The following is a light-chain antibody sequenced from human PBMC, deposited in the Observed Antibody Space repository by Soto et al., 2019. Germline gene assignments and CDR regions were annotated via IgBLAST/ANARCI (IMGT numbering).Light chain of an antibody. CDR3: SSYTSSSTPYV. V-gene: IGLV2-14*01. J-gene: IGLJ1*01. CDR2: DVS. Sequence: QSALTQPASVSGSPGQAITISCTGTSSDVGGYHYVSWYQQHPGKAPKLIIYDVSNRPSGVSNRFSGSKSGNTASLTISGLQAEDEADYYCSSYTSSSTPYVFGTGTKLTVL. CDR1: SSDVGGYHY.